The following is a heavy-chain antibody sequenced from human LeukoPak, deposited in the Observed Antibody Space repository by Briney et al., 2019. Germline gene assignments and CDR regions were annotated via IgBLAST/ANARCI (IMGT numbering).Heavy chain of an antibody. CDR1: GSTFSNYG. D-gene: IGHD2-21*01. CDR2: IPYDGSNK. V-gene: IGHV3-30*02. Sequence: GGSLRLSCAASGSTFSNYGMHWVRQVPGKGLEWVAFIPYDGSNKYYADSPKGRFTISGDNSKNTLYLQMNSLRAEDTAIYYCAKDICGGDCYPHGGYWGQGTLVTVSS. J-gene: IGHJ4*02. CDR3: AKDICGGDCYPHGGY.